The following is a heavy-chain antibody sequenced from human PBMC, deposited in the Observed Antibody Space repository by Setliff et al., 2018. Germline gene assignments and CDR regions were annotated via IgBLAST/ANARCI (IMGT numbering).Heavy chain of an antibody. Sequence: PGGSLRLSCIASGFTFSSYSMNWVRQAPGKGLEWVSSISGGGRYTYSADSVQGRFTISRDNAKNSLYLQMNSLRAEDTAVYYCARAADSYGPPRSYMDVWGKGTTVTVSS. J-gene: IGHJ6*03. CDR3: ARAADSYGPPRSYMDV. D-gene: IGHD5-18*01. CDR1: GFTFSSYS. V-gene: IGHV3-21*01. CDR2: ISGGGRYT.